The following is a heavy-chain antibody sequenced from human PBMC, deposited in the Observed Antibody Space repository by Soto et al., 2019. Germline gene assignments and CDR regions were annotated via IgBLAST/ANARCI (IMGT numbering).Heavy chain of an antibody. D-gene: IGHD3-22*01. CDR1: GRTIGYIA. Sequence: NVTGSASGRTIGYIAIRSVSQKQEQELEWMGGIIPIFGTANYAQKFQGRVTITADEPTSTAYMELSSLRSEDTAVYYCAIDPEYYQDSSGHWGFDFSAQGTLVSGYS. V-gene: IGHV1-69*01. CDR3: AIDPEYYQDSSGHWGFDF. J-gene: IGHJ4*02. CDR2: IIPIFGTA.